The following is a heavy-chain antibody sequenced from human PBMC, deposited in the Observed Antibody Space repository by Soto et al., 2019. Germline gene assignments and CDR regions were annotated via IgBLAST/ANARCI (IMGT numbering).Heavy chain of an antibody. CDR2: IYSGGTT. V-gene: IGHV3-66*01. J-gene: IGHJ4*02. CDR3: ARVVVAATRYYDY. D-gene: IGHD2-15*01. Sequence: GGSLRLSCAASGVAVSSNYMTWVRQAPGKGLEWVSVIYSGGTTDYADSVKGRFTISRDNSKNTLYLQMNSLRAEDTAVYYCARVVVAATRYYDYWGQGTLVTVSS. CDR1: GVAVSSNY.